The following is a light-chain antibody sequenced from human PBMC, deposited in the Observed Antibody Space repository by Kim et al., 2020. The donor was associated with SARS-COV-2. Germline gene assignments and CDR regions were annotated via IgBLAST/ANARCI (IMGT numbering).Light chain of an antibody. CDR2: DAS. J-gene: IGKJ4*01. CDR1: QSISRY. Sequence: LSPGESAPLSCRAGQSISRYLAWYQQKPGQAPRLLIYDASNRATGIPARFSGSGSGTDFTLTINNLEPEDFAVYYCQQRSNWPLTFGGGTKVEIK. CDR3: QQRSNWPLT. V-gene: IGKV3-11*01.